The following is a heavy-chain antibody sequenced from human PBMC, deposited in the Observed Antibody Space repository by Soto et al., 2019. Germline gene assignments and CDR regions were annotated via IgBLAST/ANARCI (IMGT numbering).Heavy chain of an antibody. V-gene: IGHV5-51*01. CDR2: IYPGDSDT. Sequence: ISKKGSEYQFANHCIGWVRQKPGKGLEWMGIIYPGDSDTRYSPSFQGQVTISADKSISTAYLQWNSLKASDTAMYYCARGSASDIWGQGTMVTVSS. J-gene: IGHJ3*02. CDR1: EYQFANHC. CDR3: ARGSASDI.